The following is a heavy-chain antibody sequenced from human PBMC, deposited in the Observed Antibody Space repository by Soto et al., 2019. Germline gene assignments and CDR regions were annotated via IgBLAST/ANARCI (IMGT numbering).Heavy chain of an antibody. CDR2: IWHDGNNK. Sequence: HPGGSLRLSCAASGFTFSNSGMHWVRQAPGKGLEWVAVIWHDGNNKFYADSVKGRFTISRDNSKKTLYLQMNSLRAEDTAFYYCASAGINLSFDYWGQGTLVTVSS. CDR1: GFTFSNSG. J-gene: IGHJ4*02. CDR3: ASAGINLSFDY. V-gene: IGHV3-33*01.